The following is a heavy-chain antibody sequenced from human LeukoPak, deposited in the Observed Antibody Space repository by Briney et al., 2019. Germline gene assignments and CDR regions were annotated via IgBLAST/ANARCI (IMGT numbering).Heavy chain of an antibody. CDR1: GFTFSSYS. CDR2: ISSCSTYI. Sequence: GRSLRLFCAASGFTFSSYSMNWVRQAPGKGLEWVSSISSCSTYIYYAESVKGRFTICRDNAKNSLYLQMNSLRAEDTAVYYCARDIIAAAGIVDYWGQGTLVTVSS. D-gene: IGHD6-13*01. J-gene: IGHJ4*02. CDR3: ARDIIAAAGIVDY. V-gene: IGHV3-21*01.